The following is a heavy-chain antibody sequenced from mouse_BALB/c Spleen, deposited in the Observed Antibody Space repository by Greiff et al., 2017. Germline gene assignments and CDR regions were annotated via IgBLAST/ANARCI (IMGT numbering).Heavy chain of an antibody. D-gene: IGHD1-1*01. CDR1: GYNFTSYW. J-gene: IGHJ4*01. V-gene: IGHV1-55*01. Sequence: QVHVKQPGAELVKPGTSVKLSCKASGYNFTSYWINWVKLRPGQGLEWIGDIYPGSGSTNYNEKFKSKATLTVDTSSSTAYMQLSSLASEDSALYYCARYYGSRYYYAMDYWGQGTSVTVSS. CDR3: ARYYGSRYYYAMDY. CDR2: IYPGSGST.